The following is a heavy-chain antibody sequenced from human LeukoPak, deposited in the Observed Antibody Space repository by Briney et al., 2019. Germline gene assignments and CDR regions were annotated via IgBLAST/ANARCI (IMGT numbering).Heavy chain of an antibody. D-gene: IGHD2-8*01. CDR1: GFSFSDSV. J-gene: IGHJ4*02. Sequence: GGSLRLSCVASGFSFSDSVLSWVRQAPGKGLEGGSAISGDGGVKYYADSVKGRFTISRDNSKNTVDLQMNSRRAEDTATYYCATVGDCTNNCFRTHDCWGQGALVTVSS. CDR3: ATVGDCTNNCFRTHDC. V-gene: IGHV3-23*01. CDR2: ISGDGGVK.